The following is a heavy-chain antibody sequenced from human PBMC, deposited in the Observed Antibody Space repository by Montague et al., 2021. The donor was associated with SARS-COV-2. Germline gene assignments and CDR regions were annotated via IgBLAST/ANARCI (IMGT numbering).Heavy chain of an antibody. CDR1: GASISSRSYY. D-gene: IGHD2-2*01. CDR2: KYYSGST. Sequence: SETLSLTCTVSGASISSRSYYWGWIRQPPGKGLEWIGFKYYSGSTYYNPTLKSRVTISEDTSKNQFYLRLNSVTAADTAVYYCARGRRPVVVPGAGPAGRAFDIWGQGTMVTVSS. V-gene: IGHV4-39*01. J-gene: IGHJ3*02. CDR3: ARGRRPVVVPGAGPAGRAFDI.